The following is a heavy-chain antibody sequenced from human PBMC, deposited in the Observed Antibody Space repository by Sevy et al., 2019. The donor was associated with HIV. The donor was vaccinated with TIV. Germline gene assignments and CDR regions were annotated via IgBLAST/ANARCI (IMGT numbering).Heavy chain of an antibody. J-gene: IGHJ4*02. V-gene: IGHV1-24*01. CDR1: GYTLTELS. Sequence: ASVKVSCKVSGYTLTELSMHWVRQAPGKGLEWMGGFDPEDGETLYAQKFQGRVTMTEDTSTDTAYMELSILRSEDTAVYYCTTMEYYHNIIGYSSGDYWGQGTLVTVSS. D-gene: IGHD3-22*01. CDR2: FDPEDGET. CDR3: TTMEYYHNIIGYSSGDY.